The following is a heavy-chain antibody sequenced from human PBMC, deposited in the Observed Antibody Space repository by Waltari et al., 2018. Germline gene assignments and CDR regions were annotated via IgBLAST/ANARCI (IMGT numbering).Heavy chain of an antibody. CDR2: ILPIHGRA. V-gene: IGHV1-69*02. CDR3: ANSRAAAAVLYYNYGMDV. CDR1: GGTFSSYT. Sequence: QVQLVQSGAEVKKPGSSVKVSCKASGGTFSSYTISWVRQAPGQGIEWMGRILPIHGRANYPQKCQGRVTITAGKSTSTSYMELSSLRSEDTAVYYCANSRAAAAVLYYNYGMDVWGQGTTVTVSS. J-gene: IGHJ6*02. D-gene: IGHD6-13*01.